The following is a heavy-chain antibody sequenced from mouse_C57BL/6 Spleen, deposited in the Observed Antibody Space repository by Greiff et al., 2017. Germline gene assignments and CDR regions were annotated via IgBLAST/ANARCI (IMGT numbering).Heavy chain of an antibody. V-gene: IGHV1-55*01. J-gene: IGHJ3*01. CDR2: IYPGSGST. D-gene: IGHD2-1*01. Sequence: QVQLQQPGAELVKPGASVKMSCKASGYTFTSYWITWVKQRPGQGLEWIGDIYPGSGSTNYNEKFKSKATLTVDTSSSPAYMQLSSLTSEDSAVYYGAREGDGNYAAWFAYWGQGTLVTVSA. CDR3: AREGDGNYAAWFAY. CDR1: GYTFTSYW.